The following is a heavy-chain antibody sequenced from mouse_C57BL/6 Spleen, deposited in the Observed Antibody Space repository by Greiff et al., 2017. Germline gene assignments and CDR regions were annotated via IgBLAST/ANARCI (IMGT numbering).Heavy chain of an antibody. V-gene: IGHV1-15*01. D-gene: IGHD1-1*01. J-gene: IGHJ4*01. CDR3: TWGDYYGSSFAMDY. CDR1: GYTFTDYE. CDR2: IDPETGGT. Sequence: VQLQQSGAELVRPGASVTLSCKASGYTFTDYEMHWVKQTPVHGLEWIGAIDPETGGTASNQKFKGKAILTADKSSSTAYMELRSLTSEDSAVYYCTWGDYYGSSFAMDYWGQGTSVTVSS.